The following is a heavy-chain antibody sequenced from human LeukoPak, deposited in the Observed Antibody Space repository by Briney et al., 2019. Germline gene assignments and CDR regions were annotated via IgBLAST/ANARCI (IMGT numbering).Heavy chain of an antibody. D-gene: IGHD4-23*01. CDR3: AIVGGTLDY. J-gene: IGHJ4*02. Sequence: VASVTVSCKASGGTFSRYAISWVRQAPGQGLEWMGRIIPILGIANYAQKFQGRVTITADKSTSTAYMELSSLRSEDTAVYYCAIVGGTLDYWGQGTLVTVSS. CDR2: IIPILGIA. CDR1: GGTFSRYA. V-gene: IGHV1-69*04.